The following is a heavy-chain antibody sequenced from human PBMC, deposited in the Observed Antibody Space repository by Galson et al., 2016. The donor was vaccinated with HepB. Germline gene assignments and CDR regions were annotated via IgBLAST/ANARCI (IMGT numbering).Heavy chain of an antibody. CDR3: AKDPIPFITGFGLPDY. J-gene: IGHJ4*02. CDR2: ISYDGSNK. Sequence: SLRLSCAASGFTFSSYGMHWVRQAPGKGLEWVAVISYDGSNKYYADSVKSRFIISRDNSKNTLYLQMNSLRAEDTAVYYCAKDPIPFITGFGLPDYWGQGTLVTVSS. V-gene: IGHV3-30*18. CDR1: GFTFSSYG. D-gene: IGHD1-20*01.